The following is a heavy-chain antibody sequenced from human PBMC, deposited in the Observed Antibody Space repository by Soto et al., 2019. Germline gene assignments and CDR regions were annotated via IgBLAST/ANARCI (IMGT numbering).Heavy chain of an antibody. J-gene: IGHJ4*02. CDR3: ARHNYGSGSTYFDP. D-gene: IGHD3-10*01. Sequence: SETLSLTCTVSGGSISSYYWSWIRQPPGKGLEWIGYIYYSGSTNYNPSLKSRVTISVDTSKNQFSLKLNSMTAADTAVYYCARHNYGSGSTYFDPWGQGALVTVSS. CDR2: IYYSGST. V-gene: IGHV4-59*08. CDR1: GGSISSYY.